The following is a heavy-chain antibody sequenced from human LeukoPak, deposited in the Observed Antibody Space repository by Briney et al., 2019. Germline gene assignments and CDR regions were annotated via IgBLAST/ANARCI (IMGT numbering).Heavy chain of an antibody. D-gene: IGHD2-2*01. CDR2: IYYSGST. CDR1: GGSISSYY. CDR3: ARNPKYADDAFDI. Sequence: TPSETLSLTCTVSGGSISSYYWSWIRQPPGKGLEWIGYIYYSGSTNYNPSLKSRVTISVDTSKNQFSLKLSSVTAADTAVYYCARNPKYADDAFDIWGQGTMVTVSS. V-gene: IGHV4-59*01. J-gene: IGHJ3*02.